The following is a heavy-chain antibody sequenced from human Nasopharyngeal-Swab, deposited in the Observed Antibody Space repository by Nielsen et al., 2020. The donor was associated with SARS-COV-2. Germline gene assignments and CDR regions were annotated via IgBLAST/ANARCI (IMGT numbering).Heavy chain of an antibody. CDR3: ARGGPYGLMLLISSAFDI. V-gene: IGHV3-21*01. Sequence: VRQAPGKGLEWVSSISSSSSYIYYADSVKGRFTISRDNAKNSLYLQMNSLRAEDTAVYYCARGGPYGLMLLISSAFDIWGQGTMVT. D-gene: IGHD4-17*01. J-gene: IGHJ3*02. CDR2: ISSSSSYI.